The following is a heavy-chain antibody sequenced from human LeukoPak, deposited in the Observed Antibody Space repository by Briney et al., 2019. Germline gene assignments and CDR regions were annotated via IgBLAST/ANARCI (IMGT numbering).Heavy chain of an antibody. CDR3: AKLKYCSGDSCYTSFDN. CDR2: IYPSVSDR. CDR1: GYSFTTYW. J-gene: IGHJ4*02. Sequence: GESLKISGKGSGYSFTTYWIGWVRQMPGKGLGWMGVIYPSVSDRRYSPSFQAQAPISGDKPINTASLQWSSLRASDTAMYYCAKLKYCSGDSCYTSFDNWGQGTLVTVSS. V-gene: IGHV5-51*01. D-gene: IGHD2-2*02.